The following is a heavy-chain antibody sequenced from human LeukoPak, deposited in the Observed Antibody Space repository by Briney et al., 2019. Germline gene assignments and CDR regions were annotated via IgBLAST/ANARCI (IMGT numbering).Heavy chain of an antibody. Sequence: ASVKVSCKASGYTFTSYYMHWVLQAPGQGLEWMGIINPSGGSTSYAQKFQGRATMTRDTSTSTVYMELSSLRSEDTAVYYCARESVYCGGDCYSDYWGQGTLVTVSS. CDR1: GYTFTSYY. D-gene: IGHD2-21*02. J-gene: IGHJ4*02. CDR2: INPSGGST. V-gene: IGHV1-46*01. CDR3: ARESVYCGGDCYSDY.